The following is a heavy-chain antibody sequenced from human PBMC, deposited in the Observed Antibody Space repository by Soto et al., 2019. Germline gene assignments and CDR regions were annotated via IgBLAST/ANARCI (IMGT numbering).Heavy chain of an antibody. D-gene: IGHD6-25*01. CDR2: ISAGDVP. Sequence: EVQLLESGGGLVQPGESLRLSCAASGFISGAFAMNWVRLRPGKGLEWVSTISAGDVPFYTDSVKGRFTISRDTSRDTMFLHMNGLRADDTALYYCAMALGGNFNNWHFDHWGRGSLVTVTS. J-gene: IGHJ2*01. CDR3: AMALGGNFNNWHFDH. V-gene: IGHV3-23*01. CDR1: GFISGAFA.